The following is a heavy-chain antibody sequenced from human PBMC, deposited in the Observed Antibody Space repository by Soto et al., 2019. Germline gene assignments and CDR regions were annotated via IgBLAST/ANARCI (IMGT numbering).Heavy chain of an antibody. CDR1: GFNFGFFG. D-gene: IGHD1-26*01. CDR3: ARGNLSFDFDS. J-gene: IGHJ4*02. V-gene: IGHV3-30*03. Sequence: QIQLVESGGDVVQPGKSLRLPCAASGFNFGFFGMHWVRQAPGKGLEGVAFISGDGINTQYADSVRGRFTLSRDYSRKTMYLQMDSLRDEDTALYYCARGNLSFDFDSWGLGTLVTVSS. CDR2: ISGDGINT.